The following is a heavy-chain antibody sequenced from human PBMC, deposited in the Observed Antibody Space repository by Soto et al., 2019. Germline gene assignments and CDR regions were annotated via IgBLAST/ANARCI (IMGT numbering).Heavy chain of an antibody. CDR3: ARAQRGVDVVATNDC. CDR2: ISSSSSYI. J-gene: IGHJ4*02. V-gene: IGHV3-21*01. CDR1: GFTFSSYS. Sequence: EVQLVESGGGLVKPGGSLRLSCAASGFTFSSYSMSWIRQAPGKGLEWVSSISSSSSYIYYADSVKGRFTISRDNAQNVLYLQMNSLRAEDTAVYYCARAQRGVDVVATNDCWGQGTLVTVSS. D-gene: IGHD5-12*01.